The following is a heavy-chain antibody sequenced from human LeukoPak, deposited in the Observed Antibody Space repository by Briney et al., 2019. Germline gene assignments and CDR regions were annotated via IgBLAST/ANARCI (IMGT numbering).Heavy chain of an antibody. J-gene: IGHJ5*02. CDR2: IYTSGST. D-gene: IGHD3-22*01. V-gene: IGHV4-61*02. Sequence: ASETLSLTCTVSGGSISSGSYYWSWIRQPAGKGLEWIGRIYTSGSTNYNPSLKSRVTISVDTSKNQFSLKLSSVTAADTAVHYCARERDYDSSGYYYSWFDPWGQGTLVTVSS. CDR3: ARERDYDSSGYYYSWFDP. CDR1: GGSISSGSYY.